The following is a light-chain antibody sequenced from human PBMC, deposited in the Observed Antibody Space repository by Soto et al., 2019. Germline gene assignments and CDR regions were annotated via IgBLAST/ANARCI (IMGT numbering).Light chain of an antibody. J-gene: IGKJ2*01. V-gene: IGKV2-30*02. CDR2: KVS. CDR1: QSLVHSDGNTY. CDR3: MQGTHSYT. Sequence: DVVMTQSPLSLPVTLGQPASISCRSSQSLVHSDGNTYLSWFQQRPGQSPRRLIYKVSKRDSGVPDRFSGSGSGTDFKLKSSMVEAEDVGIYYCMQGTHSYTFGQGTRLDTK.